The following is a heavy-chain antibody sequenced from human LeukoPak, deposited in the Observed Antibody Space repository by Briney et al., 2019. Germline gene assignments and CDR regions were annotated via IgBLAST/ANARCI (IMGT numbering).Heavy chain of an antibody. D-gene: IGHD3-22*01. CDR1: GGSFSGYY. Sequence: SETLSLTCAVYGGSFSGYYWSWLRPPPGMGLEWIGELNLSGSTNYNPSLKSRVTISVDTSKNPFSLKLSSVTAADTAVYYCARPPNYYDSSGYYYAAFDIWGQGTMVTVSS. J-gene: IGHJ3*02. CDR3: ARPPNYYDSSGYYYAAFDI. V-gene: IGHV4-34*01. CDR2: LNLSGST.